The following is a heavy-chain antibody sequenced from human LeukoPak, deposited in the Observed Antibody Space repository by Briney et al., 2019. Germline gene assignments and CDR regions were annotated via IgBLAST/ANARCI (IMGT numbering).Heavy chain of an antibody. CDR1: GGSISGYY. Sequence: SETLSLTCTVSGGSISGYYWSWIRQPPGKGLEWIGEINHSGSTNYNPSLKSRVTISVDTSKNQFSLKLSSVTAADTAVYYCARGGGRSGGYWGQGTLVTVSS. CDR2: INHSGST. D-gene: IGHD3-10*01. J-gene: IGHJ4*02. V-gene: IGHV4-34*01. CDR3: ARGGGRSGGY.